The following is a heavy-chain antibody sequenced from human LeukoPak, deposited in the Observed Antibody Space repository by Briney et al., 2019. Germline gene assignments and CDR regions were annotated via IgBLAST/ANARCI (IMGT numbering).Heavy chain of an antibody. CDR3: AKYRPGTYYRGPGMDV. D-gene: IGHD3-10*01. V-gene: IGHV3-23*01. CDR1: GFTFSAYA. Sequence: GGSLRLSCAASGFTFSAYAMSWVRQTPGKGLEWVSGISGSGGSTYYADFVKGRFTISRDNSKNTLYLRVDSLRAEDTAVYYCAKYRPGTYYRGPGMDVWGQGTTVTVSS. CDR2: ISGSGGST. J-gene: IGHJ6*02.